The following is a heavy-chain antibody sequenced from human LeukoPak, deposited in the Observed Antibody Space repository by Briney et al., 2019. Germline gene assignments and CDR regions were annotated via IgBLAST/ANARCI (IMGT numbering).Heavy chain of an antibody. CDR2: ISYDGSNK. D-gene: IGHD3-10*01. J-gene: IGHJ4*02. Sequence: PGGSLRLSCAASGFTFSSYAMHWVRQAPGKGLEWVAVISYDGSNKYYADSVKGRCTISRDNSKNTLYLQMNILRAEDTAVYYCGRSGSGSYYSRPSDYWGQATLVTASS. V-gene: IGHV3-30-3*01. CDR3: GRSGSGSYYSRPSDY. CDR1: GFTFSSYA.